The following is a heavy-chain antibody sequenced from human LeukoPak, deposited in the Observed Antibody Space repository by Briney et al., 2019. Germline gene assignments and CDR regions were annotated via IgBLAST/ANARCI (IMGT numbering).Heavy chain of an antibody. CDR3: ARHLLYCSGGSCYSHFDY. Sequence: SETLSXXXXVXGXXXSXYYXXWIRQPXGKGLEWIGYIYYSGSTNYNPSLKSRVTISVDTSKNQFSLKLSSVTAADTAVYYCARHLLYCSGGSCYSHFDYWGQGTLVTVSS. J-gene: IGHJ4*02. D-gene: IGHD2-15*01. V-gene: IGHV4-59*08. CDR2: IYYSGST. CDR1: GXXXSXYY.